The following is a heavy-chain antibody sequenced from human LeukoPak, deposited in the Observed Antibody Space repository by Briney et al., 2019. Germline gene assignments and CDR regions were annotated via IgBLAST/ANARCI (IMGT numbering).Heavy chain of an antibody. V-gene: IGHV3-48*02. D-gene: IGHD2-21*02. Sequence: PGGSLRLSCAASGFTFSTYSMNWVRQAPGKGLEWVSYISYSSSAIYYADSVKGRFTISRDNAKNSLYLRMNSLRDEDTAVYYCARGVGGDRDYWGQGTLVTVSS. CDR2: ISYSSSAI. J-gene: IGHJ4*02. CDR1: GFTFSTYS. CDR3: ARGVGGDRDY.